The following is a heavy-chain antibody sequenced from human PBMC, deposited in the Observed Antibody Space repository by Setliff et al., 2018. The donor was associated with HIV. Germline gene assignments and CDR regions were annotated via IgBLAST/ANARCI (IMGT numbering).Heavy chain of an antibody. CDR1: GFTFSSYG. CDR3: AKDAVTILRGVITYDYGMDV. J-gene: IGHJ6*02. D-gene: IGHD3-10*01. V-gene: IGHV3-30*02. CDR2: IRYDGNNK. Sequence: AAETLSLTCAASGFTFSSYGMHWVRQAPGKGLEWVAFIRYDGNNKYYGDSVRGRFTISRDNSKNTLNLQMNSLRPEDTAVYYCAKDAVTILRGVITYDYGMDVWGQGTTVTVSS.